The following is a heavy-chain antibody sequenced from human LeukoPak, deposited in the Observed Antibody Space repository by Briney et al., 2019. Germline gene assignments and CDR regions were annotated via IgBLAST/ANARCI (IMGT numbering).Heavy chain of an antibody. V-gene: IGHV4-4*02. CDR2: ISLSGYT. J-gene: IGHJ4*02. CDR3: SRERGPYSPFGH. CDR1: GGSITTTNY. Sequence: SETLSLTCGVCGGSITTTNYWSWVRQSPGRGLERIGEISLSGYTGFNPSLRGRVTMSLDESKNHLSLTLTSVTAADTAIYYCSRERGPYSPFGHWGQGILVTVTT. D-gene: IGHD2-15*01.